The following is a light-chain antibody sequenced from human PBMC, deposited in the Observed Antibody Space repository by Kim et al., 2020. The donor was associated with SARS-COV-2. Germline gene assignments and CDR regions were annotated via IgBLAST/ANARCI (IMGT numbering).Light chain of an antibody. J-gene: IGLJ2*01. CDR2: DDN. Sequence: APGRTAKITCGGKNIGTKSVHWYRQKPGQAPVMVVYDDNDRPSGIPERFSGSNSGNTASLTISRVEAGDEADYYCQVWDSGSLHVVFGGGTQLTVL. V-gene: IGLV3-21*03. CDR1: NIGTKS. CDR3: QVWDSGSLHVV.